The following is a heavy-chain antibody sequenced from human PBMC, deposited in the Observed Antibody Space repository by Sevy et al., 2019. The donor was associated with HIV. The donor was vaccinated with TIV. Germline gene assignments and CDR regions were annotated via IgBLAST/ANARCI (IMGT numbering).Heavy chain of an antibody. D-gene: IGHD3-9*01. CDR2: IRGKAHGGTT. CDR3: SRNREDYYDILTGQLHFDY. J-gene: IGHJ4*02. V-gene: IGHV3-49*03. CDR1: GFTFADYG. Sequence: GGSLRLSCTASGFTFADYGMGWFRQAPGKGLEWVGFIRGKAHGGTTEYAASVKGRFTISRDDSKSIAYLQMNSLKNEDTAVYFCSRNREDYYDILTGQLHFDYWGQGVLVTVSS.